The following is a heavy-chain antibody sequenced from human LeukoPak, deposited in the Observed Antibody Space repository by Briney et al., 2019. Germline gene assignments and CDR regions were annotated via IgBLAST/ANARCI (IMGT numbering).Heavy chain of an antibody. CDR2: IIPIFGTA. CDR1: GYTFTSYA. CDR3: AREGEYSSSHDAFDI. D-gene: IGHD6-6*01. Sequence: SVKVSCKASGYTFTSYAISWVRQAPGQGLEWMGGIIPIFGTANYAQKFQGRVTITADESTSTAYMELSSLRSEDTAVYYCAREGEYSSSHDAFDIWGQGTMVTVSS. J-gene: IGHJ3*02. V-gene: IGHV1-69*13.